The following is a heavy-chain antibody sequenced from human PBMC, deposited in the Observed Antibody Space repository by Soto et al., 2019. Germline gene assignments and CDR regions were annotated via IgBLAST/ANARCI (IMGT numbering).Heavy chain of an antibody. CDR1: GYTFTTYG. V-gene: IGHV1-18*01. CDR3: ARGRYGDY. D-gene: IGHD1-1*01. Sequence: QVHLVQSGAEVKKPGASVKVSCKGSGYTFTTYGITWVRQAPGQGLEWMGWISAHNGNTNYAQKLQGRVTVTRDTSTSTAYMELRSMRSNDTAVYYCARGRYGDYWGQGDLVTVSS. CDR2: ISAHNGNT. J-gene: IGHJ4*02.